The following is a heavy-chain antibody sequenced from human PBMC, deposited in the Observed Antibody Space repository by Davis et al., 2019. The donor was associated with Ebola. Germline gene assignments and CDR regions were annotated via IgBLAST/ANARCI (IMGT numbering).Heavy chain of an antibody. V-gene: IGHV3-30-3*01. D-gene: IGHD3-22*01. CDR1: GFTFSSYA. J-gene: IGHJ4*02. CDR2: ISYDGSNK. Sequence: GESLKISCAASGFTFSSYAMHWVRQAPGKGLEWVAVISYDGSNKYYADSVKGRFTISRDNSKNTLYLQMNSLRAEDTAVYYCANYPMGYDSSGPALGWGQGTLVTVSS. CDR3: ANYPMGYDSSGPALG.